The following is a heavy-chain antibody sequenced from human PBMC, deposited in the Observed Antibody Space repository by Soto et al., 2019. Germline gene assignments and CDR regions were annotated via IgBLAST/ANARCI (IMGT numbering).Heavy chain of an antibody. CDR1: GFTFSSYA. CDR2: ISYDGSNK. V-gene: IGHV3-30-3*01. CDR3: ARESVFGVAKDY. Sequence: QVQLVESGGGVVQPGRSLRLSCAASGFTFSSYAMHGVRQAPGKGLEWVAVISYDGSNKYYADSVKGRFTISRDNSKNTLYLQMNSLRAEDTAVYYCARESVFGVAKDYWGQGTLVTVSS. D-gene: IGHD3-3*01. J-gene: IGHJ4*02.